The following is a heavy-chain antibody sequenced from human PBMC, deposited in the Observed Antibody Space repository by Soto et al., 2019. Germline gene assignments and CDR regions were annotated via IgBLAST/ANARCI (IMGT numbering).Heavy chain of an antibody. CDR2: MNPNSGNT. D-gene: IGHD3-3*01. CDR1: GYTFTSYD. Sequence: QVQLVQSGAEVKKPGASVKVSCKASGYTFTSYDINWVRQATGQGLEWMGWMNPNSGNTGYAQKFQGRVTMTRNTSISTAYMELSSLRSEDTAVYYCVRGGGDGYDFWSGYHNWFDPWGQGTLVTVSS. J-gene: IGHJ5*02. V-gene: IGHV1-8*01. CDR3: VRGGGDGYDFWSGYHNWFDP.